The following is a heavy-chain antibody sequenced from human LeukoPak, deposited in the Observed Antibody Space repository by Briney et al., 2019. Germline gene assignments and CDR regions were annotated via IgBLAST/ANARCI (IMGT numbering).Heavy chain of an antibody. Sequence: GGSLRLSCAASGFTFSAYYMSWIRQAPGKGLEWVSYITSGSLYTNYADSVKGRFTISRDNAKNSLYLQMNSLRAEDTAVYYCAREAFGQLWFDYWGQGTLVTVSS. CDR3: AREAFGQLWFDY. V-gene: IGHV3-11*05. CDR1: GFTFSAYY. CDR2: ITSGSLYT. J-gene: IGHJ4*02. D-gene: IGHD5-18*01.